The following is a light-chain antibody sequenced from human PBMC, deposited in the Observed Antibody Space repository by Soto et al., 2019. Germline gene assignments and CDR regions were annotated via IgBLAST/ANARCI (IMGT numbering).Light chain of an antibody. CDR3: SSYSSSSTLMI. V-gene: IGLV2-14*03. CDR2: DVS. Sequence: QSALAQPASVSGSPGQSITISCTGTTSDIGAYNYVSWYQHHPGKAPKVMIYDVSNRPSGVSIRFSGSKSGTTASLTISGLRAEDEADYYCSSYSSSSTLMIFGGGTQLTVL. J-gene: IGLJ2*01. CDR1: TSDIGAYNY.